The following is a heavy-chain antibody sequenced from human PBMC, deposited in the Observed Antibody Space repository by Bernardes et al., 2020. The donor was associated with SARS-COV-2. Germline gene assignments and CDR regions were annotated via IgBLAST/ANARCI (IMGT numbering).Heavy chain of an antibody. J-gene: IGHJ3*02. Sequence: ASVKVSCKASGNTVLSHDINWIRQATGQGLEWIGWMNPNSGNTGYGENFQDRVTMTRDTSKTTAYMELNSLRADDTAVYYCAKGKGSSWSSYAFDIWGQGTMVTVSS. CDR1: GNTVLSHD. V-gene: IGHV1-8*01. CDR2: MNPNSGNT. D-gene: IGHD6-13*01. CDR3: AKGKGSSWSSYAFDI.